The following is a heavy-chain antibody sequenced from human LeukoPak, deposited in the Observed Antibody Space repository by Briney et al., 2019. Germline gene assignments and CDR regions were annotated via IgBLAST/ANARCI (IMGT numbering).Heavy chain of an antibody. J-gene: IGHJ4*02. CDR3: ARRRAAAPLDY. CDR1: GGSISSSSYY. D-gene: IGHD6-25*01. CDR2: LFYSGST. V-gene: IGHV4-39*01. Sequence: PSETLSLTCTVSGGSISSSSYYWGWIRQPPGKGLEWIGSLFYSGSTYYSPSLKSRVTISVDTSKNQFSLKLSSVTAADTAVYFCARRRAAAPLDYWGQGTLVTVSS.